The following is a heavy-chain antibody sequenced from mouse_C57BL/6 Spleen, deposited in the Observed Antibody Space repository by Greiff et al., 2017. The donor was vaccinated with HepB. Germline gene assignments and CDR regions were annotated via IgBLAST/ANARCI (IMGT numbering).Heavy chain of an antibody. V-gene: IGHV6-6*01. D-gene: IGHD1-1*01. CDR2: IRNKANNHAT. J-gene: IGHJ3*01. CDR1: GFTFSDAW. Sequence: EVKLEESGGGLVQPGGSMKLSCAASGFTFSDAWMDWVRQSPEKGLEWVAEIRNKANNHATYYAESVKGRFTISRDDSKSSVYLQMNSLRAEDTGIYYCTRSIYYGSSYRFAYWGQGTLVTVSA. CDR3: TRSIYYGSSYRFAY.